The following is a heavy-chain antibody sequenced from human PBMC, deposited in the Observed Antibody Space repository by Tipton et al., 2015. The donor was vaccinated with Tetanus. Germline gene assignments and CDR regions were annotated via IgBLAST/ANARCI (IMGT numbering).Heavy chain of an antibody. CDR3: ARAGGGSWGNFDY. CDR2: VYNSGST. CDR1: GGSISSGGYY. J-gene: IGHJ4*02. D-gene: IGHD6-13*01. Sequence: LRLSCTVSGGSISSGGYYWSWIRQPAGKGLEWIGRVYNSGSTNYNPSLKSRVTMSVDTSKNQFSLKLSSVTAADTAVYYCARAGGGSWGNFDYWGQGTLVTVSS. V-gene: IGHV4-61*02.